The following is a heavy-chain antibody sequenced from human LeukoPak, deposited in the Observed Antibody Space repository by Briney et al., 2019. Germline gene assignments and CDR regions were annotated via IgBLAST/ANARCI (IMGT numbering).Heavy chain of an antibody. CDR2: INHSGST. Sequence: SETLSLTCAVYGGSFSGYYWSRIRQPPGKGLEWIGEINHSGSTNYNPSLKSRVTISVDTSKNQFSLKLSSVTVADTALYYCARVRLSLGAFVWGPGTTVVVSS. V-gene: IGHV4-34*01. CDR3: ARVRLSLGAFV. J-gene: IGHJ3*01. CDR1: GGSFSGYY. D-gene: IGHD3-16*01.